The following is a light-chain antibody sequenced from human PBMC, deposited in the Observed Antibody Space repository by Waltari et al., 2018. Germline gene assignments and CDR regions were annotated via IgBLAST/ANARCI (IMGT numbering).Light chain of an antibody. J-gene: IGLJ1*01. CDR3: CSYAGSYTYV. V-gene: IGLV2-11*01. CDR2: DVS. CDR1: SSDVGGYND. Sequence: QSALTQPRPVSGSPGQSVTISCTGTSSDVGGYNDVSWYQQHPVKAPKLMIYDVSKRPSGVPDRFSGSKSGNTASLTISGLQAEDEADYYCCSYAGSYTYVFGTGTKVTVL.